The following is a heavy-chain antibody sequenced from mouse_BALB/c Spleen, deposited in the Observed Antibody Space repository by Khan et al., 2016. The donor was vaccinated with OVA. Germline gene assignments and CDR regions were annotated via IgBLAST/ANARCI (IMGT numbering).Heavy chain of an antibody. CDR2: LRKKASGYTT. CDR3: ARVDYGYGFAY. D-gene: IGHD1-2*01. Sequence: VELVESGGGLVQPGGSLRLSCATSGFTFTDYYMNWVRQPPGKALEWLGFLRKKASGYTTEYSPSVKGRFTISRDNSQSILYLQMNTLRAEDSATYDCARVDYGYGFAYWGQGTLVTVAA. V-gene: IGHV7-3*02. CDR1: GFTFTDYY. J-gene: IGHJ3*01.